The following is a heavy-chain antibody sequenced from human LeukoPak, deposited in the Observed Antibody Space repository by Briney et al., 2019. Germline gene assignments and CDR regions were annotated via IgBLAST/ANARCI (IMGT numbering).Heavy chain of an antibody. CDR1: GGSFTNYY. V-gene: IGHV4-59*01. D-gene: IGHD2-2*01. J-gene: IGHJ6*04. CDR2: IYYSGST. Sequence: SETLSLTCTVSGGSFTNYYWSWIRQPPGKRLEWIGYIYYSGSTNYNPSLKSRVSISVDTSKNQFSLKLSSVTAADTAVYYCARGPSQLPTRKRYYYGMDVWGKGTTVTVSS. CDR3: ARGPSQLPTRKRYYYGMDV.